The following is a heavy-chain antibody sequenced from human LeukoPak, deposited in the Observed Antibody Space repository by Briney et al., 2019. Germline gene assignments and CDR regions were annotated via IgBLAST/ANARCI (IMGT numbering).Heavy chain of an antibody. J-gene: IGHJ3*02. V-gene: IGHV3-74*01. CDR3: AKDMTPYGSGTSNEGFDI. CDR1: GFTFSSYW. CDR2: INSDGSST. D-gene: IGHD3-10*01. Sequence: RGSLRLSCAASGFTFSSYWMHWVRQAPGKGLVWVSRINSDGSSTSYADSVKGRFTISRDNAKNTLYLQMNSLRAEDMALYYCAKDMTPYGSGTSNEGFDIWGQGTMVIVSS.